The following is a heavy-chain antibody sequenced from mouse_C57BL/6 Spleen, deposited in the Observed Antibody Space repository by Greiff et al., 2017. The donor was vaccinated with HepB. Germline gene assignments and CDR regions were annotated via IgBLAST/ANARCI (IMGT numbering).Heavy chain of an antibody. Sequence: QVQLQQPGAELVKPGASVKMSCKASGYTFTSYWITWVKQRPGQGLEWIGDIYPGSGSTNYNEKFKSKATLTVDTSSSTAYMQLSSLTSEDSAVYYCARSSLRLRHAMDYWGQGTSVTVSS. D-gene: IGHD2-4*01. CDR2: IYPGSGST. CDR3: ARSSLRLRHAMDY. V-gene: IGHV1-55*01. CDR1: GYTFTSYW. J-gene: IGHJ4*01.